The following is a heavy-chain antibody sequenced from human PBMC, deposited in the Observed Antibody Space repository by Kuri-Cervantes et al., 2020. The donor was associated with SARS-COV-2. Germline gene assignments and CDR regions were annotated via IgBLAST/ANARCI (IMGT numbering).Heavy chain of an antibody. V-gene: IGHV3-30*04. CDR1: GFTFRTYA. Sequence: LSLTCVASGFTFRTYAVHWVRQPPGKGLEWVAVISYDESNKYYADSVKGRFTISRDNSKNTLYLQMNSLRAEDTAVYYCARSPGSHMDVWGKGTTVTVSS. D-gene: IGHD6-19*01. CDR3: ARSPGSHMDV. CDR2: ISYDESNK. J-gene: IGHJ6*03.